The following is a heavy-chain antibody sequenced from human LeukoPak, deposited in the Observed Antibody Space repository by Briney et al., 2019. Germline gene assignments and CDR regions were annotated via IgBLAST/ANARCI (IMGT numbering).Heavy chain of an antibody. CDR3: ARQGSTYYYGSGRTSSWFDP. V-gene: IGHV4-39*01. CDR2: IYYSGST. CDR1: GGSISSSSYY. Sequence: PSETLSLTCTVSGGSISSSSYYWGWIRQPPGKGLEWIGSIYYSGSTYYNPSLKSRVTISVDTSKNQFSLKLSSVTAADTAVYYCARQGSTYYYGSGRTSSWFDPWGQGTLVTVSS. D-gene: IGHD3-10*01. J-gene: IGHJ5*02.